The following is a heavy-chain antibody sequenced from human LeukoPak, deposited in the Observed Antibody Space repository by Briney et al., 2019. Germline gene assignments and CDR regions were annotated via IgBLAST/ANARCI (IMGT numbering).Heavy chain of an antibody. CDR1: GGSFSGYY. D-gene: IGHD2/OR15-2a*01. Sequence: SETLSLTCAVYGGSFSGYYWSWIRQPPGKGLEWIGEINHSGSTNYNPSLKSRVTISVDTPKNQFSLDLRSLTAADTALYYCTRSYFTVAIDYWGQGTRVTVSS. CDR3: TRSYFTVAIDY. V-gene: IGHV4-34*01. J-gene: IGHJ4*02. CDR2: INHSGST.